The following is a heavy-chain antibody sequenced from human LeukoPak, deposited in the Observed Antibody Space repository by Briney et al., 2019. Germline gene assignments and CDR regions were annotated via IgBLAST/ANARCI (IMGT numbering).Heavy chain of an antibody. Sequence: GGSLRLSCAASGFTFSSYAMHWVRQAPGKGLEWVAVISYDGSNKYYADSVKGRFTISRDNSKNTLYLQMNSLRAEDTAVYYCARVMTTTYFPYYYYGMDVWSQGTTVTVSS. CDR1: GFTFSSYA. D-gene: IGHD4-17*01. CDR3: ARVMTTTYFPYYYYGMDV. V-gene: IGHV3-30-3*01. CDR2: ISYDGSNK. J-gene: IGHJ6*02.